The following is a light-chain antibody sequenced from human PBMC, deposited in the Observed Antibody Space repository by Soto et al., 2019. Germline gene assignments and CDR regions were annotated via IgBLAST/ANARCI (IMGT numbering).Light chain of an antibody. Sequence: EIVLTQSPGTLSLSPGERATLSCRASQSVSSSYLAWYQQKPGQAPRLLIYGASSRATGLPDRFSGSGSGTDFTLTISRREPEDFAVYYCQQYGSSPPRTFGQGTKVEIK. V-gene: IGKV3-20*01. CDR3: QQYGSSPPRT. CDR1: QSVSSSY. J-gene: IGKJ1*01. CDR2: GAS.